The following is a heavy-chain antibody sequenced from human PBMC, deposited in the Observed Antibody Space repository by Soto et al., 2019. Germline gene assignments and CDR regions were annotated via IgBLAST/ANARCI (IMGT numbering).Heavy chain of an antibody. Sequence: PGGSLRLSCAASGFTFSSYGMHWVRQAPGKGLEWVAVISYDGSNKYYADSVKGRFTISRDNSKNTLYLQMNSLRAEDTAVYYCAKAVIWFGESTDYYYGMDVWGQGTKVTVYS. CDR3: AKAVIWFGESTDYYYGMDV. J-gene: IGHJ6*02. V-gene: IGHV3-30*18. CDR1: GFTFSSYG. CDR2: ISYDGSNK. D-gene: IGHD3-10*01.